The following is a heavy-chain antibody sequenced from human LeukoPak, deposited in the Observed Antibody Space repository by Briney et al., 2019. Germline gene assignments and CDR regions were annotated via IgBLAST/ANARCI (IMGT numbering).Heavy chain of an antibody. D-gene: IGHD4-17*01. V-gene: IGHV4-59*01. CDR1: GGSISSYY. CDR3: AKITPGDYARERFHWFDP. J-gene: IGHJ5*02. CDR2: IYYSGST. Sequence: PSETLSLTCTVSGGSISSYYWSWIRQPPGKGLEWIGCIYYSGSTNYNPSFKSRVTISVDTSKNQFSLKLSSVTAADTAVYYCAKITPGDYARERFHWFDPWGQGTLVTVSS.